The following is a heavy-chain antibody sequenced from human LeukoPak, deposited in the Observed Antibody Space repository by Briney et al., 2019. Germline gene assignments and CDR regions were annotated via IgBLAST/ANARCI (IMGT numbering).Heavy chain of an antibody. V-gene: IGHV3-23*01. CDR1: GFTFSSYA. CDR2: ISGSGGST. CDR3: AKASAVAGYFDY. D-gene: IGHD6-19*01. Sequence: GGSLRLSCAASGFTFSSYAMSWVRQAPGKGLEWVSAISGSGGSTYYTDSVKGRFTISRDNSKNTLYLQMNSLRAEDTAVYYCAKASAVAGYFDYWGQGTLVTVSS. J-gene: IGHJ4*02.